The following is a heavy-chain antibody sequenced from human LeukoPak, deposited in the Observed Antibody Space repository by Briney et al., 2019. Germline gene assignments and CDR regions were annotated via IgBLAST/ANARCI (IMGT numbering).Heavy chain of an antibody. CDR1: GFTFSSYA. D-gene: IGHD2-2*01. Sequence: GGSLRLSCAASGFTFSSYAMSWVRQAPGKGLEWVSAISGSGGSTYYADSVKGRFTISRDNAKNTLYLQMNSLRAEDTAVYYCARSHATIPAAIVFYFDYWGQGTLVTVSS. V-gene: IGHV3-23*01. CDR3: ARSHATIPAAIVFYFDY. CDR2: ISGSGGST. J-gene: IGHJ4*02.